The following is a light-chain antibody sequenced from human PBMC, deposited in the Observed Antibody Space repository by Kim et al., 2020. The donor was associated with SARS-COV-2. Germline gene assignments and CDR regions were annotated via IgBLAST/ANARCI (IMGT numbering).Light chain of an antibody. J-gene: IGKJ4*01. Sequence: EIVLTQSPGTLSLSPGERATLSCRASQSVSSSYLAWYQQNPGQAPRLLIYGASSRATGIPDRFSGSGSGTDFTLTISRLEPEDVAVYYCQQYGSSPLTFGGGTKVDIK. V-gene: IGKV3-20*01. CDR3: QQYGSSPLT. CDR2: GAS. CDR1: QSVSSSY.